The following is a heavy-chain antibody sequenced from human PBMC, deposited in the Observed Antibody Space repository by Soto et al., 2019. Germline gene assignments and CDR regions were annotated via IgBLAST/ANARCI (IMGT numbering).Heavy chain of an antibody. J-gene: IGHJ5*02. Sequence: QVQLMQSGAEVKKPGASVKVSCKASGYTFTTYDINWVRQAPGQGLEWMGWMNPNRTNTGYAEKFQGRVTMTRDTSISAAYMELSSLRYDDTAVYYCVGGGFLSHDHVIIAPATLGFDPWGQGSLVTVSS. D-gene: IGHD2-2*01. CDR2: MNPNRTNT. CDR1: GYTFTTYD. CDR3: VGGGFLSHDHVIIAPATLGFDP. V-gene: IGHV1-8*01.